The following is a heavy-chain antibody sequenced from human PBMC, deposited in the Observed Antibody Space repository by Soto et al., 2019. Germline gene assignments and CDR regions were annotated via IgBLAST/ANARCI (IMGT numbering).Heavy chain of an antibody. CDR2: IWYDGSNK. Sequence: GGSLRLSCAASGFTFSSYGMHWVRQAPGKGLEWVAVIWYDGSNKYYADSVKGRFTISRDNSKNTLYLQMNSLRAEDTAVYYCARDIGTRNFASSYGPNYYYYYGMDVWGQGTTVTVSS. V-gene: IGHV3-33*01. CDR1: GFTFSSYG. CDR3: ARDIGTRNFASSYGPNYYYYYGMDV. J-gene: IGHJ6*02. D-gene: IGHD2-2*01.